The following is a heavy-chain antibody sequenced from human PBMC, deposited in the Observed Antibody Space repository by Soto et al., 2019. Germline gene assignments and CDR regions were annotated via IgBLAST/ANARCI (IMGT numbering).Heavy chain of an antibody. V-gene: IGHV1-3*05. Sequence: QVQLVQSGAEEKKPGASVKVSCKASGYTFTGYAMHWVRQAPGQRLEWMGWINAGNGNTKYSQKFQGRVTISRDTSASTAYMELSSLGYEDTAVYYCARAVAVPADFDYWGQGTLVTVSS. CDR2: INAGNGNT. J-gene: IGHJ4*02. D-gene: IGHD6-19*01. CDR1: GYTFTGYA. CDR3: ARAVAVPADFDY.